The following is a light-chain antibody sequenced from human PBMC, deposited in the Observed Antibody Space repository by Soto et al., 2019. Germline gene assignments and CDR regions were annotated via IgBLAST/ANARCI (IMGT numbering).Light chain of an antibody. CDR2: LEGSGSY. Sequence: QSVLTQSSSASASLGSSVKLTCTLSSGHSSYIIAWHQQQPGKAHRYLMKLEGSGSYNKGSGVPDRFSGSSSGADRYLTISTLQFEDEADYYCETWDSNTRVFGGGTKLTVL. CDR1: SGHSSYI. CDR3: ETWDSNTRV. V-gene: IGLV4-60*02. J-gene: IGLJ3*02.